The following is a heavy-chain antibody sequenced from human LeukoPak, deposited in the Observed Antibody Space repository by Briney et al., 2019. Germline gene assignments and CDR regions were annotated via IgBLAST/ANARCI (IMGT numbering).Heavy chain of an antibody. D-gene: IGHD3-10*01. Sequence: SVKVSCKASGGTFSSYAISWVRQAPGQGLEWMGGIIPIFGTANYAQKFQGRVTITADESTSTAYMELSSLRSEDTAVYYCARTTVLLWSGELSQNYYYGMDVWGQGTTVTVSS. CDR1: GGTFSSYA. V-gene: IGHV1-69*13. CDR3: ARTTVLLWSGELSQNYYYGMDV. J-gene: IGHJ6*02. CDR2: IIPIFGTA.